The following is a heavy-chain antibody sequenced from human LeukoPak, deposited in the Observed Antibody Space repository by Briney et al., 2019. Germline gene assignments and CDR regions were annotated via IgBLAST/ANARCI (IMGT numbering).Heavy chain of an antibody. CDR2: ISYDRSNK. CDR1: GFTFSSYA. CDR3: ARGTTGSQY. Sequence: GGSLRLSCAASGFTFSSYAMHWVRQAPGKGLEWVAVISYDRSNKYYADSVKGRFTISRDNSKNTLYLQMNSLRAEDTAVYYCARGTTGSQYWGQGTLVTVSS. J-gene: IGHJ4*02. V-gene: IGHV3-30*01. D-gene: IGHD2/OR15-2a*01.